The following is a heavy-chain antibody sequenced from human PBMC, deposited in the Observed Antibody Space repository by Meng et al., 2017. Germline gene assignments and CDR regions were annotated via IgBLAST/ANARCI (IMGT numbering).Heavy chain of an antibody. J-gene: IGHJ3*02. D-gene: IGHD4-17*01. Sequence: ASVKVSCKASGYTFTSYYMHWVRQAPGQGLEWMGIINPSGGSTSYAQKFQGRVTMTRDTSTSTVYMELSSLRSEDTAVYYCARELTTVTDHYGNDAFDIWGQGKMV. CDR3: ARELTTVTDHYGNDAFDI. CDR1: GYTFTSYY. V-gene: IGHV1-46*01. CDR2: INPSGGST.